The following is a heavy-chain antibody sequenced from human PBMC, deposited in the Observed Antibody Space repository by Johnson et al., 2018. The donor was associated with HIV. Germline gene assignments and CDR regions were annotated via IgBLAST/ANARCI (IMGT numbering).Heavy chain of an antibody. CDR3: ARYQQLVRDGAFDI. V-gene: IGHV3-66*01. CDR2: IYSGGKT. CDR1: GFTVSSHY. D-gene: IGHD6-13*01. J-gene: IGHJ3*02. Sequence: VQLVESGGGWAQPGGSLRLSYAASGFTVSSHYMSWVRQSPGKGLEWVSVIYSGGKTYYADSVKGRFTISRDNAKNSLYLQMNSLRAEDTAVYYCARYQQLVRDGAFDIWGQGTMVTVSS.